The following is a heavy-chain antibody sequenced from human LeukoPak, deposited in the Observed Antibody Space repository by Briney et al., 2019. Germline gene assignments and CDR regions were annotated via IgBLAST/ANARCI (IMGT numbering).Heavy chain of an antibody. CDR2: INWNGDST. CDR3: VRELGSYNPWFDP. CDR1: GFTFDDYV. V-gene: IGHV3-20*04. Sequence: GGSLRLSCAASGFTFDDYVMIWVRQAPGKGLEWVSGINWNGDSTNYADSVKGRFTISRDNMRNTLYFEMNSLRAEDTAVYYCVRELGSYNPWFDPWGQGTLVTVSS. J-gene: IGHJ5*02. D-gene: IGHD1-26*01.